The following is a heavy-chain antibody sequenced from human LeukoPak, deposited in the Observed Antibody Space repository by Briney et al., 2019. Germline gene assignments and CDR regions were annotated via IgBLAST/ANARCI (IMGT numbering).Heavy chain of an antibody. D-gene: IGHD6-19*01. Sequence: PSETLSLTCTVSGGSISSYYWSWIRQPPGKGLEWIGYIYYSGSTNYNPSLKSRVTISVDTSKNQFSLKLSSVTAADTAVYYCARETLDWIAVAGTGYFDLWGRGTLVTVSS. CDR3: ARETLDWIAVAGTGYFDL. CDR2: IYYSGST. V-gene: IGHV4-59*01. CDR1: GGSISSYY. J-gene: IGHJ2*01.